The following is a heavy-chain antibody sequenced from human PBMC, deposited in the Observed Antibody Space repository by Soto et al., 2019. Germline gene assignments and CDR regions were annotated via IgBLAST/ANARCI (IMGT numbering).Heavy chain of an antibody. D-gene: IGHD2-15*01. V-gene: IGHV3-23*01. CDR2: IRDGGEST. CDR1: GFIFGNYM. Sequence: EVQLLESGGGLVQPGESLRLSCAVSGFIFGNYMMTWVRQAPGKGLEWVSTIRDGGESTYYADPVKGRFTISRDNSKNTLYLQMDSLGVEDTAVYYCAPHVHCSGGSCHYDAFDIRGQGTMVTVSS. J-gene: IGHJ3*02. CDR3: APHVHCSGGSCHYDAFDI.